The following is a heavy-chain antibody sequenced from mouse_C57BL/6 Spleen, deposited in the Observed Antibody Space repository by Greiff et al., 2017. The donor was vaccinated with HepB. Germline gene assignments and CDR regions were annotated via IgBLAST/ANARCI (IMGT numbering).Heavy chain of an antibody. CDR3: ARTANWDEAMDY. J-gene: IGHJ4*01. CDR2: IYPGDGDT. Sequence: VKLQESGPELVKPGASVKISCKASGYAFSSSWMNWVKQRPGKGLEWIGRIYPGDGDTNYNGKFKGKATLTADKSSSTAYMQLSSLTSEDSAVYFCARTANWDEAMDYWGQGTSVTVSS. CDR1: GYAFSSSW. D-gene: IGHD4-1*01. V-gene: IGHV1-82*01.